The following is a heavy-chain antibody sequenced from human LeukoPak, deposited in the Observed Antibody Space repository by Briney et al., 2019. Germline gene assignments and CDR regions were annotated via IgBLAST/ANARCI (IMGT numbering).Heavy chain of an antibody. Sequence: PGGSLRLSCAASGFTFSNFWMCWVRQAPGRGLEWVANIHPEGNEKYHVESVEGRFTISRDNIKNSLFLQMHGLRVEDTAVYYCARGDDFSGDYWGQGTLVTVSS. CDR3: ARGDDFSGDY. V-gene: IGHV3-7*04. CDR1: GFTFSNFW. CDR2: IHPEGNEK. D-gene: IGHD1-1*01. J-gene: IGHJ4*02.